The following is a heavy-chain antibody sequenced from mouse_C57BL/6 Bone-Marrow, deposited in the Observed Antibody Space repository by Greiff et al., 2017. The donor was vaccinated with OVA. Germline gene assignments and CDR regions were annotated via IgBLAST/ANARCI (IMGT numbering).Heavy chain of an antibody. D-gene: IGHD2-1*01. J-gene: IGHJ3*01. CDR3: AKEGLLSWFAY. Sequence: VQLQESGAELARPGASVKLSCKASGYTFTSYGISWVKQRTGQGLEWIGEIYPRSGNTYYNEKFKGKATLTADKSSSTAYMELRSLTSEDSAVYFCAKEGLLSWFAYWGQGTLVTVSA. V-gene: IGHV1-81*01. CDR1: GYTFTSYG. CDR2: IYPRSGNT.